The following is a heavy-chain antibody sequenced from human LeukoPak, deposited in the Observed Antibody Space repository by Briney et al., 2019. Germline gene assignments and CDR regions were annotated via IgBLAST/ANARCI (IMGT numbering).Heavy chain of an antibody. Sequence: GGFLRLSCAASGFTFSSYWMYWVRQAPGEGLVWVSRINTDGSYTSHADSVKGRFTISRDNAKNTLYLQMNSLRADDTAVYYCVRDLETTGTTSFFDYWGQGTLVTVSS. D-gene: IGHD1-1*01. J-gene: IGHJ4*02. CDR2: INTDGSYT. CDR3: VRDLETTGTTSFFDY. V-gene: IGHV3-74*01. CDR1: GFTFSSYW.